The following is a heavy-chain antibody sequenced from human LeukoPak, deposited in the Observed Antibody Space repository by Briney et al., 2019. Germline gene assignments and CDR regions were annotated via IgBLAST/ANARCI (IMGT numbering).Heavy chain of an antibody. CDR3: ARGAGFSGSRIGAFDI. D-gene: IGHD2-15*01. CDR2: IYHSGST. Sequence: TSETLSLTCAVSGGSISSGGYSWSWIRQPPGKGLEWIGYIYHSGSTYYNPSLKSRITISVNRSKNQFSLKLSSVTAADTAVYYCARGAGFSGSRIGAFDIWGQGTMVTVAS. V-gene: IGHV4-30-2*01. CDR1: GGSISSGGYS. J-gene: IGHJ3*02.